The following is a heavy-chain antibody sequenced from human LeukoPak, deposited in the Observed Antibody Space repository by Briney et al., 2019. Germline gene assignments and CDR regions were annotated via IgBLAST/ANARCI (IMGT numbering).Heavy chain of an antibody. J-gene: IGHJ4*02. CDR2: INPNSGGT. Sequence: GASVKVSCKASGYTFTGYYMHWVRQAPGRGLEWMGWINPNSGGTNYAQKFQGRVTMTRDTSISTAYMELSRLRSDDTAVYYCARDPGSGYSFLYYFDYWGQGTLVTVSS. V-gene: IGHV1-2*02. CDR3: ARDPGSGYSFLYYFDY. D-gene: IGHD5-18*01. CDR1: GYTFTGYY.